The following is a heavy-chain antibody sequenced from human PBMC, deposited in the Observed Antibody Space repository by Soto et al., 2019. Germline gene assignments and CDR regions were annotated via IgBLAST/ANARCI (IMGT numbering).Heavy chain of an antibody. CDR1: GFTFSAYS. V-gene: IGHV3-21*01. J-gene: IGHJ4*02. D-gene: IGHD3-16*01. CDR2: ISSSSTYI. Sequence: KPGGSLRLSCAAFGFTFSAYSMNWVRQAPGKGLEWVSSISSSSTYIYYADSVKGRFTISRDNAKNSLYLQMNSLRAEDTAVYYCASFGRPLNWGQGTLVTVSS. CDR3: ASFGRPLN.